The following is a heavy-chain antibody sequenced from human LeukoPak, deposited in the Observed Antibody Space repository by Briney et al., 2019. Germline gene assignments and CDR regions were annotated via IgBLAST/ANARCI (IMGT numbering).Heavy chain of an antibody. Sequence: GGSLRLSCAASGFTFSSYWMHWVRQAPGKGLEWVGRIKSKTDGGTTDYAAPVKGRFTISRDDSKNTLYLQMNSLKTEDTAVYYCTTDKTRYCSSTSCYISDYWGQGTLVTVSS. CDR2: IKSKTDGGTT. CDR1: GFTFSSYW. CDR3: TTDKTRYCSSTSCYISDY. V-gene: IGHV3-15*01. J-gene: IGHJ4*02. D-gene: IGHD2-2*02.